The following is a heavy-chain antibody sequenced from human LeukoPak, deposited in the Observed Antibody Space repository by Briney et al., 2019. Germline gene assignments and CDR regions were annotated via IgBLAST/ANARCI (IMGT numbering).Heavy chain of an antibody. CDR1: GYTFTKYG. J-gene: IGHJ6*02. Sequence: GASVKVSCKASGYTFTKYGITWVRQAPGQGLEWMGRIIPILDLANYAQKFQGRVTITADKSTRTVYMELSTLTSDDTAVYYCARDGGWLQTQNHYYYHGMDVWGQGTTVTVSS. CDR3: ARDGGWLQTQNHYYYHGMDV. D-gene: IGHD5-24*01. CDR2: IIPILDLA. V-gene: IGHV1-69*04.